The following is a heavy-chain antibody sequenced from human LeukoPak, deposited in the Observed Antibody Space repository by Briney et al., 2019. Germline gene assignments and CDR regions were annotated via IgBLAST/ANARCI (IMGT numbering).Heavy chain of an antibody. V-gene: IGHV4-34*01. CDR2: INTSGST. Sequence: SETLSLTCAVYGGSFSGYYWSWIRQPPGKGLEWIGEINTSGSTNYNPSLKSRVTISVDTSNDQFSLKLSSVTAADTAVYYCARGKTYYGSGSSKNWFDPWGQGTLVTVSS. D-gene: IGHD3-10*01. CDR1: GGSFSGYY. J-gene: IGHJ5*02. CDR3: ARGKTYYGSGSSKNWFDP.